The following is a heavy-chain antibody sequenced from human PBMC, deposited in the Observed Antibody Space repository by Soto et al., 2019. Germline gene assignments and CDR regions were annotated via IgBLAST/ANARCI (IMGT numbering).Heavy chain of an antibody. CDR1: GFTVSTYG. D-gene: IGHD2-15*01. J-gene: IGHJ5*02. CDR2: ISFDGNSK. V-gene: IGHV3-30*18. Sequence: QVQLVESGGGVVQPGRSLRLSCAASGFTVSTYGMHWVRQAPGKGLEWVASISFDGNSKYYVDSVKGRFTISSDSSKNTLYLQMNSLRAEDTARYYCAKGKEPWLLLGTWGQGTLVTVSS. CDR3: AKGKEPWLLLGT.